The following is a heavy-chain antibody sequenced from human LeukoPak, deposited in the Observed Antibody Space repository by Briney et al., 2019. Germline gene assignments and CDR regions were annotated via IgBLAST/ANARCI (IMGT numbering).Heavy chain of an antibody. V-gene: IGHV4-4*07. J-gene: IGHJ4*02. Sequence: SETLSLTCTVSGGSISGYYWSWIRQPAGKGLEWIGRIHTSGSTNYNPSLKSRVTISVDTSKNQFSLKLSSVTAADTAVYYCARLGGYCSGGSCYYKNGLDYWGQGTLVTVSS. CDR1: GGSISGYY. CDR2: IHTSGST. D-gene: IGHD2-15*01. CDR3: ARLGGYCSGGSCYYKNGLDY.